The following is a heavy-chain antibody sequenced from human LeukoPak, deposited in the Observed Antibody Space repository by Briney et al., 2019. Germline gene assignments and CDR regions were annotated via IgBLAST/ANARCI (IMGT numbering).Heavy chain of an antibody. CDR2: ISNSGGTT. D-gene: IGHD1-26*01. Sequence: GRSLRLSCAASGFTFSGFGMSWVRQAPGKGLEWVSTISNSGGTTYYADSVKGRFTISRDNSKNTLYLQMNSLRAEDTAVYFCAKTMGAIDHDYWGQGTLVTVSS. J-gene: IGHJ4*02. CDR1: GFTFSGFG. CDR3: AKTMGAIDHDY. V-gene: IGHV3-23*01.